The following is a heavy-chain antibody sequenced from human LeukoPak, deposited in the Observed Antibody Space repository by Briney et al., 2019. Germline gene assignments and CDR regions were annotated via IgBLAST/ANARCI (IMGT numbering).Heavy chain of an antibody. V-gene: IGHV4-4*07. Sequence: SETLSLTCIVSGGSISSYYWSWIRQPAGKGLEWIGRIYTSGSTNYNPSLKSRVTISVDTSKNQFSLKLSSVTAADTAVYYCAREGIAAAVDWFDPWGQGTLVTVSS. CDR3: AREGIAAAVDWFDP. D-gene: IGHD6-13*01. J-gene: IGHJ5*02. CDR1: GGSISSYY. CDR2: IYTSGST.